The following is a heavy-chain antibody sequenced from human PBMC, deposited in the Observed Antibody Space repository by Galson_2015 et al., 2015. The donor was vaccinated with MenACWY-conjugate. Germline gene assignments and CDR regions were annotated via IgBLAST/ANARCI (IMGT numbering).Heavy chain of an antibody. D-gene: IGHD3-10*01. V-gene: IGHV4-34*01. CDR3: ARGSRVTMVRGVIIGPWYYYGMDV. Sequence: ETLSLTCAVYGGSFSGYYWSWIRQPPGKGLEWIGEINHSGSTNYNPSLKSRVTISVDTSKNQFSLKLSSVTAADTAVYYCARGSRVTMVRGVIIGPWYYYGMDVWGQGTTVTVSS. CDR1: GGSFSGYY. CDR2: INHSGST. J-gene: IGHJ6*02.